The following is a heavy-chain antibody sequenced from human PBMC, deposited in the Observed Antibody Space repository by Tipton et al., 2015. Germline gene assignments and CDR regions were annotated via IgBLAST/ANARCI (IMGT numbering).Heavy chain of an antibody. J-gene: IGHJ4*02. D-gene: IGHD4-23*01. CDR2: IQYSGST. CDR3: ARARGRHGGLFDS. CDR1: SDSISKYY. Sequence: LRLSCSVSSDSISKYYWSWIRQPPGKELEWIGYIQYSGSTNYNPSLKSRVTISVDTSKTQFSLKMSSVTVSDTAVYYCARARGRHGGLFDSWGQGILVTVSS. V-gene: IGHV4-59*01.